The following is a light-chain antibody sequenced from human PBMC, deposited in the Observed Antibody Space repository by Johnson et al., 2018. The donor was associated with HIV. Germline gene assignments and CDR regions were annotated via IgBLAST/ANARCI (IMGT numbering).Light chain of an antibody. CDR3: GTWDSSLSAGEV. Sequence: QSVLTQPPSVSAAPGQKFTISCSGSSSNIGNNYVSWYQQLPGTAPKLLIYDNNKRPSGIPDRFSGSKSGTSATLGITGLQTGDEADYYCGTWDSSLSAGEVFGTGTKVTVL. J-gene: IGLJ1*01. V-gene: IGLV1-51*01. CDR1: SSNIGNNY. CDR2: DNN.